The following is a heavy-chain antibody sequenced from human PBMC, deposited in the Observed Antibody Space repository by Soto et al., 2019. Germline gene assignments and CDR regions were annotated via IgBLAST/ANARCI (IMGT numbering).Heavy chain of an antibody. CDR2: IYSDGTT. CDR1: GGSISGYY. D-gene: IGHD2-2*02. Sequence: SETLSLTCTVSGGSISGYYWSWVRQPAGKGLEWVGRIYSDGTTNYSPSLKSRVTMSLDTSKNQFSLHLNSVTAADTAVYYCSRVGCSNSRCYTRGMDVWGQGTTVTVSS. J-gene: IGHJ6*02. CDR3: SRVGCSNSRCYTRGMDV. V-gene: IGHV4-4*07.